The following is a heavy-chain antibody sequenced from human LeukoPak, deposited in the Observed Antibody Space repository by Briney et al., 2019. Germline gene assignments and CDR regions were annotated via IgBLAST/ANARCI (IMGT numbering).Heavy chain of an antibody. CDR3: ASSGYRGVRWFDP. Sequence: PSETLSLTCTVSGGSISSYYWSWIRQPPGKGLEWIGYIYYSGSTNYNPSLKSRVTISVDTSKNQFSLKLSSVTAADTAVYCCASSGYRGVRWFDPWGQGTLVTVSS. J-gene: IGHJ5*02. D-gene: IGHD1-1*01. CDR1: GGSISSYY. V-gene: IGHV4-59*01. CDR2: IYYSGST.